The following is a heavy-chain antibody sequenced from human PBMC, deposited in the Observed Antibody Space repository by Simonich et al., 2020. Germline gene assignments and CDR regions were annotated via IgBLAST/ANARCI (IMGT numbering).Heavy chain of an antibody. CDR3: ARDREVYGSGSYYNY. J-gene: IGHJ4*02. CDR1: GFTFSSYW. V-gene: IGHV3-7*01. D-gene: IGHD3-10*01. Sequence: EVQLVESGGGLVQPGGSLRLSCAASGFTFSSYWMSWVRQAPGKGLEWVTNIKQDGSEKYYVDSVKGRFTISRDNAKNSLYLQMNSLRAEYTAVYYCARDREVYGSGSYYNYWGQGTLVTVSS. CDR2: IKQDGSEK.